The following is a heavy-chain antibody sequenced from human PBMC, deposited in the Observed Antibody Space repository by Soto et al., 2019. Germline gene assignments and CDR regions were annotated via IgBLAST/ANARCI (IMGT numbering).Heavy chain of an antibody. CDR3: ARGPLVVLNYFES. Sequence: QVQLVQSVTEVKKPGSSVKVSCKASGGTFRNYPINWVRQAPGQGLEWMGSIFPLTDIPDYAQNFQARLTISADKSTSTAYMELSSLTSDDTAMYFCARGPLVVLNYFESWGQGTIVTVSS. CDR1: GGTFRNYP. J-gene: IGHJ4*02. CDR2: IFPLTDIP. V-gene: IGHV1-69*02.